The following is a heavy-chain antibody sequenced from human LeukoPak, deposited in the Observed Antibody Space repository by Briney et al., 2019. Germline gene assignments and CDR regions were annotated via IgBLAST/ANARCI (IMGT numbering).Heavy chain of an antibody. CDR2: ISSVGASI. Sequence: GGSLRLSCEASGFTFSSYSMIWVRQAPGKGLEWVSSISSVGASIYYADSLKGRFTISRDNAKNSLYLQMNSLRAEDTAVYYCARDYYDSSGYYEYWGQGTLVTVSS. D-gene: IGHD3-22*01. V-gene: IGHV3-21*01. CDR1: GFTFSSYS. J-gene: IGHJ4*02. CDR3: ARDYYDSSGYYEY.